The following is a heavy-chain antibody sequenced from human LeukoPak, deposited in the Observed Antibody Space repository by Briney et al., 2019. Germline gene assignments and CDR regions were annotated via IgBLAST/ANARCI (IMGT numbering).Heavy chain of an antibody. CDR3: AGPGQASS. J-gene: IGHJ5*02. V-gene: IGHV3-9*01. CDR1: GFTFDDYA. D-gene: IGHD1-14*01. CDR2: ISWNSGSI. Sequence: PGGSLRLSCAASGFTFDDYAMHWVRQAPGKGLEWVSGISWNSGSIGYADSVKGRFTISRDNAKNSLYLQMNSLRAEDSAVYYCAGPGQASSWGRGTLVTVSS.